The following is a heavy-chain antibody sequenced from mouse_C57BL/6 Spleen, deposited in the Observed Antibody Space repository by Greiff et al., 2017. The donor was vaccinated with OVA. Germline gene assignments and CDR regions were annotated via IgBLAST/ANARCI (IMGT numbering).Heavy chain of an antibody. D-gene: IGHD2-12*01. J-gene: IGHJ2*01. CDR1: GYTFTSYW. CDR2: IYPGSGST. CDR3: ARSGNDLLDY. V-gene: IGHV1-55*01. Sequence: QVKLQQPGAELVKPGASVKMSCKASGYTFTSYWITWVKQRPGQGLEWIGDIYPGSGSTNYNEKFKSKATLTVDTSTSTAYMQLSSLTSEDSAVYYCARSGNDLLDYWGQGTTLTVSS.